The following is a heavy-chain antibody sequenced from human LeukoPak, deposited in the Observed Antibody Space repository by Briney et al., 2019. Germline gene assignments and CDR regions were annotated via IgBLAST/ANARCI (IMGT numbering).Heavy chain of an antibody. J-gene: IGHJ4*02. V-gene: IGHV3-48*03. CDR1: GFTFSSYE. Sequence: GGSLRLSCAASGFTFSSYEMNWVRQAPGKGLEWVSYISSSASIIYYADSVKGRFTISRDNAKNSLYLQMNNLRAEDTAVYYCARAVGATVYFDYWGQGTLVTVSS. CDR3: ARAVGATVYFDY. D-gene: IGHD1-26*01. CDR2: ISSSASII.